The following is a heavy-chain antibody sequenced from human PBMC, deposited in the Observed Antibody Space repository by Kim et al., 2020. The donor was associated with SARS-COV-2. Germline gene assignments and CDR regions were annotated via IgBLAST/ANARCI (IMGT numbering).Heavy chain of an antibody. CDR2: IIPILGIA. V-gene: IGHV1-69*02. Sequence: SVKVSCKASGGTFSSYTISWVRQAPGQGLEWMGRIIPILGIANYAQKFQGRVTITADKSTSTAYMELSSLRSEDTAVYYCARIAGQPRDWFDPWGQGTLVTVSS. CDR1: GGTFSSYT. D-gene: IGHD6-13*01. CDR3: ARIAGQPRDWFDP. J-gene: IGHJ5*02.